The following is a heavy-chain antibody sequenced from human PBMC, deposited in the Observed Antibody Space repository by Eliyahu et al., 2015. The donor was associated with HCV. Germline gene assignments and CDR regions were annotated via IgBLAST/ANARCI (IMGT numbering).Heavy chain of an antibody. CDR1: GFTFSSYS. CDR2: ISSSSTYI. CDR3: ARETVAFDY. V-gene: IGHV3-21*01. Sequence: EVQLVESGGGLVKPGGSLRLSCAAXGFTFSSYSMXWVXQAPGKGLXWVSSISSSSTYIYYADSVKGRFTISRDNAKNSLYLQVNSLRAEDTAVYYCARETVAFDYWGQGTLVTVSS. D-gene: IGHD6-19*01. J-gene: IGHJ4*02.